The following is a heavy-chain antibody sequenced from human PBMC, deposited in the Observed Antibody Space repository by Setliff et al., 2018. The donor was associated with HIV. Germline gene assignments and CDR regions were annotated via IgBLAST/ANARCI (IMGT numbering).Heavy chain of an antibody. CDR3: ARDLGGPRNFDN. D-gene: IGHD2-15*01. V-gene: IGHV4-30-4*08. CDR2: IHYTGST. CDR1: GGSITSGDYH. Sequence: LSLTCTVSGGSITSGDYHWSWIRQPPGKGLEWIGYIHYTGSTYYNPSLKSRLTISIDTSKNQFSLKLRSVTAADTAVYYCARDLGGPRNFDNWGQGTLVTVS. J-gene: IGHJ4*02.